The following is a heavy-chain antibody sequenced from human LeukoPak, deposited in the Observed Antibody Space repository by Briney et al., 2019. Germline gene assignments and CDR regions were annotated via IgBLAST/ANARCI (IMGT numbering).Heavy chain of an antibody. J-gene: IGHJ4*02. CDR2: IYPGDSDT. CDR3: ARLKKSVSYLDY. CDR1: GYSFTSYW. V-gene: IGHV5-51*01. Sequence: GESLKISCKGSGYSFTSYWIGWVRQMPGKGLVWLRIIYPGDSDTRYSPSFQGQVTISADKSISTAYLKRSSLKASDTAMYYCARLKKSVSYLDYWGQGTLVTVSS. D-gene: IGHD5/OR15-5a*01.